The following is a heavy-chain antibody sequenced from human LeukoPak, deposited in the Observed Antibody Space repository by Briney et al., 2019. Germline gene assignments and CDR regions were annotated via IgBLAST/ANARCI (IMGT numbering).Heavy chain of an antibody. CDR2: IYTSGST. CDR1: GNSLSSGDNY. V-gene: IGHV4-61*02. Sequence: SQTLSLTCTVSGNSLSSGDNYWSWIRQPAGKGLEWIGRIYTSGSTNYNPSLKSRVTISGDTSKNQFSLRLSSVTAADTAVYYCARASYSYDINGWVPFDYWGQGTLVTVSS. J-gene: IGHJ4*02. CDR3: ARASYSYDINGWVPFDY. D-gene: IGHD3-22*01.